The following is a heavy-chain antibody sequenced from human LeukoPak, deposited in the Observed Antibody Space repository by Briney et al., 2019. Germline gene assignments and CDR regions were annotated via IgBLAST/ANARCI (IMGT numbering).Heavy chain of an antibody. J-gene: IGHJ1*01. D-gene: IGHD6-19*01. V-gene: IGHV4-39*07. Sequence: PSETLSLTCTVSGGPISSSSYYWGWIRQPPGKGLEWIGSIYYSGSTYYNPSLKSRVTISVDTSKNQFSLKLSSVTAAGTAVYYCARDMGSSGWYVRYFQHWGQGTLVTVSS. CDR2: IYYSGST. CDR1: GGPISSSSYY. CDR3: ARDMGSSGWYVRYFQH.